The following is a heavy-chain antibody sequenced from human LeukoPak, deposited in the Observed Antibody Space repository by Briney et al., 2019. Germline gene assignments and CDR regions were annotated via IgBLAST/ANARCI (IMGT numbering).Heavy chain of an antibody. CDR3: AVSNWMDP. Sequence: GGFLRLSCAASGFTFSGFWMHWVRQAPGKGLVWVSCISFDGSDATYADSVKGRFTISRDNAENTLHLQMDSLTVEDTAVYYCAVSNWMDPWGQGTLVTVSS. CDR2: ISFDGSDA. CDR1: GFTFSGFW. V-gene: IGHV3-74*01. J-gene: IGHJ5*02.